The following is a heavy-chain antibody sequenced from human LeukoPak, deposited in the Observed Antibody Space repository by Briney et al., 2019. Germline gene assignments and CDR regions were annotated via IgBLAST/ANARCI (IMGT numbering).Heavy chain of an antibody. CDR2: IYHSGST. Sequence: SETLSLTCTVSGGSLRSTTYYWGFIRQFPGKGPEWIGYIYHSGSTYYNPSLKSRIAISVDTSKNQFSLKLTSVTAADTAVYFCARVGHEYRTWNAKMYYFDYWGQGTLVTVSS. J-gene: IGHJ4*02. V-gene: IGHV4-31*03. D-gene: IGHD1-1*01. CDR1: GGSLRSTTYY. CDR3: ARVGHEYRTWNAKMYYFDY.